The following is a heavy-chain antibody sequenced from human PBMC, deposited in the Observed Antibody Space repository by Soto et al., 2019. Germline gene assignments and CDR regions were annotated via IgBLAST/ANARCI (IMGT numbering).Heavy chain of an antibody. D-gene: IGHD6-19*01. CDR1: GFTFSSYE. CDR2: ISSSGSTI. V-gene: IGHV3-48*03. CDR3: ARPPTIAVAGV. J-gene: IGHJ6*02. Sequence: EVQLVESGGGLVQPGGSLRLSCAASGFTFSSYEMNWVHQAPGKGLEWVSYISSSGSTIYYADSVKGRFTISRDNAKNSLYLQMNSLRAEDTAVYYCARPPTIAVAGVWGQGTTVTVSS.